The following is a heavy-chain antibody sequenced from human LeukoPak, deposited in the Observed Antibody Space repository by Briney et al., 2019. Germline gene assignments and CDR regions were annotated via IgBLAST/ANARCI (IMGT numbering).Heavy chain of an antibody. J-gene: IGHJ4*02. D-gene: IGHD1-26*01. CDR3: ARGSGSYYFYYFQY. V-gene: IGHV1-69*13. Sequence: SVKVSCKASVGTFSRNAISWVRQAPGQGLEWMGGIIPIFGTTNYAQKFQGRVTITADESTSTAYMELSSLKSDDTAVYYCARGSGSYYFYYFQYWGQGTLVTVSS. CDR2: IIPIFGTT. CDR1: VGTFSRNA.